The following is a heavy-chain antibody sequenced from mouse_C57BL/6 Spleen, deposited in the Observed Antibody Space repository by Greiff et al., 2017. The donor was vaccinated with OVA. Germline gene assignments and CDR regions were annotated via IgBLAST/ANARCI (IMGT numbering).Heavy chain of an antibody. CDR3: ARGSSGYVGFDY. CDR2: IDPSDSYT. J-gene: IGHJ2*01. D-gene: IGHD3-2*02. CDR1: GYTFTSYW. V-gene: IGHV1-69*01. Sequence: QVQLQQSGAELVMPGASVKLSCKASGYTFTSYWMHWVKQRPGQGLEWIGEIDPSDSYTNYNQKFKGKSTLTVDKSSSTAYMQLSSLTSEDSAVYYCARGSSGYVGFDYWGQGTTLTVSS.